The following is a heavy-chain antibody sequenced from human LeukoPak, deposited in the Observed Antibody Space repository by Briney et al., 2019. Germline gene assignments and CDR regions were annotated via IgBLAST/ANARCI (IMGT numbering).Heavy chain of an antibody. CDR2: IYSGGST. CDR3: ARSNGAHYYDSSGYIDY. CDR1: GFTFSSYA. D-gene: IGHD3-22*01. V-gene: IGHV3-53*01. J-gene: IGHJ4*02. Sequence: GGSLRLSCAASGFTFSSYAMSWVRQAPGKGLEWVSVIYSGGSTYYADSVKGRFTISRDNSKNTLYLQMNSLRAEDTAVYYCARSNGAHYYDSSGYIDYWGQGTLVTVSS.